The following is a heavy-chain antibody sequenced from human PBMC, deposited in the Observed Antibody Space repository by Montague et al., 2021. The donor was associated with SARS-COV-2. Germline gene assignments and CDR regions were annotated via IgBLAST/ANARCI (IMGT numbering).Heavy chain of an antibody. V-gene: IGHV2-70*11. CDR3: ARIRYGSGSPMQGSDY. J-gene: IGHJ4*02. D-gene: IGHD3-10*01. Sequence: PALVKPTQTLTLTCTFSGFSLSTSGMCVSWIRQPPGKALEWLARIDWDDDKYYSTSLKTRLTISKDTSKNQVVLTMTNMDPVDTATYYCARIRYGSGSPMQGSDYWGQGTLVTVSS. CDR1: GFSLSTSGMC. CDR2: IDWDDDK.